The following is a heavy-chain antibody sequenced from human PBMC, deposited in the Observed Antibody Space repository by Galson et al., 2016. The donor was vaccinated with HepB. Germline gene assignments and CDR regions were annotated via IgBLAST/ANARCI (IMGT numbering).Heavy chain of an antibody. CDR3: ARDQYYGSRWFDP. V-gene: IGHV3-11*01. CDR1: GFTFSDYY. J-gene: IGHJ5*02. Sequence: SLRLSCAASGFTFSDYYMSWIRQAPGKGLEWVSYISSSDNTIYYADSVKSRFTISRDNAKNSLYLQMNSLRAEDTAVYYCARDQYYGSRWFDPWGQGTLVTVSS. CDR2: ISSSDNTI. D-gene: IGHD3-10*01.